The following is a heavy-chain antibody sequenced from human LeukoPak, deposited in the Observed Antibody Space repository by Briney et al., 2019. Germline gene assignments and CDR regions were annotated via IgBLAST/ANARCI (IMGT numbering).Heavy chain of an antibody. CDR1: GFTFSSYG. V-gene: IGHV3-30*02. Sequence: GGSLRLSCAASGFTFSSYGMHWVRQVPGKGLGWVSFIRYDGSNKYYADSVKGRFTISRDNSKNTLYLQMNSLRAEDTAVYYCAKVDSGYSYGYLLGAFDIWGQGTMVTVSS. CDR3: AKVDSGYSYGYLLGAFDI. CDR2: IRYDGSNK. J-gene: IGHJ3*02. D-gene: IGHD5-18*01.